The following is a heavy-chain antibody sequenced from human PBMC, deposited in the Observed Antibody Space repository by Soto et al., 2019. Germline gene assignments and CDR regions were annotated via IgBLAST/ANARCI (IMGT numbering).Heavy chain of an antibody. V-gene: IGHV4-31*03. Sequence: QVKLQESGPGLVKTSQTLSLTCTVSGGSISSGGHHWSWIRQRPGKGLEWIGYIHHSGNSLYNPSLKSRATMSVDTSNNQVSLRLTSLTVADTAVYYCAKAIGIDFSWFDSWGQGTLVSVSS. J-gene: IGHJ5*01. CDR2: IHHSGNS. CDR3: AKAIGIDFSWFDS. CDR1: GGSISSGGHH. D-gene: IGHD3-3*01.